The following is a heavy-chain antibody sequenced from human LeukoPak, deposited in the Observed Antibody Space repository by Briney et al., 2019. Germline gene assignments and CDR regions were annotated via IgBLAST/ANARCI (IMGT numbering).Heavy chain of an antibody. Sequence: PGGSLRLSCAASGFTFKICTINWVRQAPGKGLEWVSAISGSGGSTYYADSVKGRFTISRDNSKNTLYLQMNSLRAEDTAVYYCAKDKAAMVTPDAFGIWGQGTMVTVSS. CDR1: GFTFKICT. J-gene: IGHJ3*02. CDR3: AKDKAAMVTPDAFGI. CDR2: ISGSGGST. D-gene: IGHD5-18*01. V-gene: IGHV3-23*01.